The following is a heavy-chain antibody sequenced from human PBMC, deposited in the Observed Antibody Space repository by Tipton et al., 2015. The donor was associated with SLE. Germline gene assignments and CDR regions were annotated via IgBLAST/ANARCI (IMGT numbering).Heavy chain of an antibody. CDR2: INTNTGNP. J-gene: IGHJ4*02. CDR3: ARDPGYYDFWSGYYGRVYFDY. D-gene: IGHD3-3*01. V-gene: IGHV7-4-1*02. Sequence: QVQLVQSGPEVKKPGASVKVSCKASGYTFTSYAMNWVRQAPGQGLEWMGWINTNTGNPTYAQGFTGRFVFSLDTSVSTAYLQISSLKAEDTAVYYCARDPGYYDFWSGYYGRVYFDYWGQGTLVTVSS. CDR1: GYTFTSYA.